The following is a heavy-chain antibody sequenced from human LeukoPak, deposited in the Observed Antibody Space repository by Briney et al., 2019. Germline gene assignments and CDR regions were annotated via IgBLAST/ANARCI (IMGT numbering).Heavy chain of an antibody. D-gene: IGHD2-2*01. CDR3: AKGPLRGTAAAIDY. CDR1: GFTFNTYT. J-gene: IGHJ4*02. V-gene: IGHV3-30*18. Sequence: GGSLRLSCAASGFTFNTYTMNWVRQAPGKGLEWVAVISYDGRNIHYPDSVKGRFTISRDISTDTLWLQMDSLRTEDTAVYYCAKGPLRGTAAAIDYWGQGTLVTVSS. CDR2: ISYDGRNI.